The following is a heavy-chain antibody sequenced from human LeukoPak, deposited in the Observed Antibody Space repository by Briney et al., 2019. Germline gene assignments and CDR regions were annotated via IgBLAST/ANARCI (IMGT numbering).Heavy chain of an antibody. CDR2: IKPNSGDT. CDR3: ARVPGNPLFDY. Sequence: AASVKVSCKASGYSFTDYYIYWVRQAPGQGLEWMGWIKPNSGDTNFAQRFQGRVTLTRDTSINTAYMDLSSLRSDDTAVYYCARVPGNPLFDYWGQGTLVTVSS. J-gene: IGHJ4*02. CDR1: GYSFTDYY. V-gene: IGHV1-2*02.